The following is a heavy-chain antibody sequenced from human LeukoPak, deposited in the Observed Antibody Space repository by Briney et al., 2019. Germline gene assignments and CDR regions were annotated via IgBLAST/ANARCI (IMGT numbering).Heavy chain of an antibody. Sequence: GASVKVSCKASGYTFTGYYMHWVRQAPGQGLEWMGWINPNSGGTNYAQKFQGRVTMTRDTSISTAYMELSRLRSDDTAVYYCATDFTVGATTTGGFDPWGQGTLVTVSS. CDR2: INPNSGGT. CDR3: ATDFTVGATTTGGFDP. D-gene: IGHD1-26*01. V-gene: IGHV1-2*02. J-gene: IGHJ5*02. CDR1: GYTFTGYY.